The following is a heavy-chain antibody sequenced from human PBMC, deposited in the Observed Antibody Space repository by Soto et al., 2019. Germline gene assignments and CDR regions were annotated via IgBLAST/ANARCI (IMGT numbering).Heavy chain of an antibody. CDR3: AKTASMTIRDGFDH. J-gene: IGHJ4*02. Sequence: EVQVLESGGGLVQPGGSLRLSCAASGFTFSSYAMSWVRQAPGQGLEWVSAISGSGSNPYYADSVKGRFTISRDYSKIPIYLHMKSLRAEDTALSYCAKTASMTIRDGFDHWGQGTLVTVSS. D-gene: IGHD4-17*01. V-gene: IGHV3-23*01. CDR1: GFTFSSYA. CDR2: ISGSGSNP.